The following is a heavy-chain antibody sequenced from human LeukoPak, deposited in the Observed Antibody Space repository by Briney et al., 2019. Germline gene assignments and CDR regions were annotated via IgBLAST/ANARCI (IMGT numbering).Heavy chain of an antibody. Sequence: GGSLRLSCAVSGFTFSSYSMNWVRQAPGRGLGWVSYISSSSSTIYYADSVKGRFSISRDNAKNSLYLQMNSLRAEDTAVYYCARDTYYDFWSGYLGSGDVWGQGTTVTVSS. V-gene: IGHV3-48*01. D-gene: IGHD3-3*01. CDR2: ISSSSSTI. CDR3: ARDTYYDFWSGYLGSGDV. CDR1: GFTFSSYS. J-gene: IGHJ6*02.